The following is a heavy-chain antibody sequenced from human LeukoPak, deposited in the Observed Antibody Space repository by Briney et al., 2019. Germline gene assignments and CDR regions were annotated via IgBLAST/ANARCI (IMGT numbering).Heavy chain of an antibody. V-gene: IGHV3-30*02. D-gene: IGHD2-21*01. CDR3: AKDRPTYCGGDCYPIDY. CDR2: IRYDGSNK. Sequence: PGRSLRLSCAASGFTFSSYGMHWVRQAPGKGLEWVAFIRYDGSNKYYADSVKGRFTISRDNSKNTLYLQMNSLRAEDTAVYYCAKDRPTYCGGDCYPIDYWGQGTLVTVSS. CDR1: GFTFSSYG. J-gene: IGHJ4*02.